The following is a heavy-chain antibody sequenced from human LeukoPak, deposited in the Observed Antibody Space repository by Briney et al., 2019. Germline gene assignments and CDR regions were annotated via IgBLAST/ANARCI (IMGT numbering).Heavy chain of an antibody. J-gene: IGHJ5*02. V-gene: IGHV3-66*01. CDR3: ARVFYSGYSRWFDP. D-gene: IGHD5-12*01. Sequence: QPGGSLRLSCAASGFTVSSDYMSWVRQAPGKGLQWVSVIYTGGSTYYADSMKGRFTISRDNSKNTLYLQMNSLRAEDTAVYYCARVFYSGYSRWFDPWGQGTLVTVSS. CDR1: GFTVSSDY. CDR2: IYTGGST.